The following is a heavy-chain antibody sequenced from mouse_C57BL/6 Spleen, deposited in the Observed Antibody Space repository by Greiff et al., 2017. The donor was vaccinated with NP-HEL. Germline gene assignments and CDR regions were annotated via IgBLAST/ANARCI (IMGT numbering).Heavy chain of an antibody. Sequence: QVQLQQSGPELVKPGASVKISCKASGYAFSSSWMNWVKQRPGKGLEWIGRIYPGDGDTNYNGKFKGKATLTADKSSSTAYMQLSSLTSEDSAVYFCARSYDYPYFDYWGQGTTLTVSS. V-gene: IGHV1-82*01. J-gene: IGHJ2*01. CDR3: ARSYDYPYFDY. D-gene: IGHD2-4*01. CDR2: IYPGDGDT. CDR1: GYAFSSSW.